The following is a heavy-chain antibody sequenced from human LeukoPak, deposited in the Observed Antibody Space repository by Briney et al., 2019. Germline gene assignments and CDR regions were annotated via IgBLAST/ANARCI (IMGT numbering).Heavy chain of an antibody. Sequence: PSETLSLTCAVYGGSFSGYYWSWIRQPPGKGLEWIGEINHSGSTNYNPSLKSRVTISVDTSKNQFSLKLSSVTAADTAVYYCARPTGGYSYGYPFDYWGQGTLVTVSS. D-gene: IGHD5-18*01. V-gene: IGHV4-34*01. J-gene: IGHJ4*02. CDR2: INHSGST. CDR3: ARPTGGYSYGYPFDY. CDR1: GGSFSGYY.